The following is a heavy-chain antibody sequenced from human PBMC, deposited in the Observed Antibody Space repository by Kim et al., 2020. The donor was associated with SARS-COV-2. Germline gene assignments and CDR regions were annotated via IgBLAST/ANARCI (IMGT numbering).Heavy chain of an antibody. CDR1: GGSISRGGYY. CDR2: IYYSGST. Sequence: SETLSLTCTVSGGSISRGGYYWSWIRQHPGKGLEWIGYIYYSGSTYYNPSLKSRVTISVDTSKNQFSLKLSSVTAADTAVYYCARGILITIFGVVAHLDYWGQGTLVTVSS. CDR3: ARGILITIFGVVAHLDY. J-gene: IGHJ4*02. V-gene: IGHV4-31*03. D-gene: IGHD3-3*01.